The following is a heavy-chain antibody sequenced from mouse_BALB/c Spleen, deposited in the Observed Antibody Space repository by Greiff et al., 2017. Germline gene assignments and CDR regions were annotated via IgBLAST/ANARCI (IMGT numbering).Heavy chain of an antibody. Sequence: QVQLQQPGAELVRPGASVKLSCKASGYTFTSYWINWVKQRPGQGLEWIGNIYPSDSYTNYNQKFKDKATLTVDKSSSTAYMQLSSPTSEDSAVYYCTIGGGSWFAYWGQGTLVTVSA. CDR2: IYPSDSYT. CDR1: GYTFTSYW. D-gene: IGHD3-3*01. CDR3: TIGGGSWFAY. J-gene: IGHJ3*01. V-gene: IGHV1-69*02.